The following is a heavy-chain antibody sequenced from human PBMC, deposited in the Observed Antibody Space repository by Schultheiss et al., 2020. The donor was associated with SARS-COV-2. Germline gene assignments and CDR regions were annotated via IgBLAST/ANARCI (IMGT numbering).Heavy chain of an antibody. D-gene: IGHD3-9*01. CDR3: ARAHPHFDWLFFNWFDP. Sequence: GGSLRLSCKASGYTFTGYYMHWVRQAPGQGLEWMGWINPNSGGTNYAQKFQGRVTMTRDTSISTAYMELSRLRSDDTAVYYCARAHPHFDWLFFNWFDPWGQGTLVTVSS. J-gene: IGHJ5*02. V-gene: IGHV1-2*02. CDR2: INPNSGGT. CDR1: GYTFTGYY.